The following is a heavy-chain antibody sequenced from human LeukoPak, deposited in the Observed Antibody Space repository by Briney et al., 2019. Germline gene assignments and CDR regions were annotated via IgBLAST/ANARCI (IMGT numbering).Heavy chain of an antibody. CDR2: ISYDGSNK. CDR3: ARTPHSGSYSEAFDI. D-gene: IGHD1-26*01. Sequence: GRSLRLSCAASGFTFSSYAMHWVRQAPGKGLEWVAVISYDGSNKYYADSVKGRFTISRDNSKNTLYLQMNSLRAEDTAVYYCARTPHSGSYSEAFDIWGQGTMVTVSS. CDR1: GFTFSSYA. J-gene: IGHJ3*02. V-gene: IGHV3-30-3*01.